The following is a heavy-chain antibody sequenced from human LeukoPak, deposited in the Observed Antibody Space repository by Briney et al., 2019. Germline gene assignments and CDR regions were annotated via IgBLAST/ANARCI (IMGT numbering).Heavy chain of an antibody. Sequence: PGGSLRLSCAASGFTFDDYAMHWVRQAPGKGLEWVSGISWNSGSIGYADSVKGRFTISRDNAKNSLYLQMNSLRAEDTALYYCAKDRSITMVRGVFDYWGQGTLVTVSS. D-gene: IGHD3-10*01. CDR1: GFTFDDYA. CDR3: AKDRSITMVRGVFDY. V-gene: IGHV3-9*01. CDR2: ISWNSGSI. J-gene: IGHJ4*02.